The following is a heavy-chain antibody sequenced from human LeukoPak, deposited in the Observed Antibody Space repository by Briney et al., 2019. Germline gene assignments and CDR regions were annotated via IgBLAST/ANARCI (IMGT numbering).Heavy chain of an antibody. V-gene: IGHV3-7*01. Sequence: GGSLRLSCAASGFTFSSYWMSWVRQAPGKGLEWVANIKQDGSEKYYVDSVKGRFTISRDNAKNSLYLQMNSLRAEDTAVYYCASQWELLAYDYWGQGTLVTVSS. CDR1: GFTFSSYW. CDR2: IKQDGSEK. J-gene: IGHJ4*02. D-gene: IGHD1-26*01. CDR3: ASQWELLAYDY.